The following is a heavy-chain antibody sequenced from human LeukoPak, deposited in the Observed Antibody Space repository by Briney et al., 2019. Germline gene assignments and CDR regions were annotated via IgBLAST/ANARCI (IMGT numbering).Heavy chain of an antibody. CDR2: ISGSGGSA. V-gene: IGHV3-23*01. D-gene: IGHD3-22*01. Sequence: GGSLRLSCAASGFTFSNYAMGWVRQAPGKGLEWVSGISGSGGSAYYADSVKGRFTISRDNSKNTLYLQIDSLRAEDTAVYYCATYYYDSSGYYYFDYWGQGTLVTVSS. CDR1: GFTFSNYA. CDR3: ATYYYDSSGYYYFDY. J-gene: IGHJ4*02.